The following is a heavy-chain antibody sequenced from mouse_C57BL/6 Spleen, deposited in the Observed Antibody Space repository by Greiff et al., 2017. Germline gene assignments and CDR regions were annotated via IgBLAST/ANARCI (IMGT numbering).Heavy chain of an antibody. J-gene: IGHJ1*03. CDR1: GYTFTSYW. Sequence: QVQLQQPGAELVKPGASVKLSCKASGYTFTSYWMHWVKQRPGRGLEWIGRIDPNSGGTKYNEKFKSKATLTVDKSSSTAYMQLSSLTSEDSAVYYCARGWTTTTVVANWYFDVWGTGTTVTVSS. CDR2: IDPNSGGT. V-gene: IGHV1-72*01. D-gene: IGHD1-1*01. CDR3: ARGWTTTTVVANWYFDV.